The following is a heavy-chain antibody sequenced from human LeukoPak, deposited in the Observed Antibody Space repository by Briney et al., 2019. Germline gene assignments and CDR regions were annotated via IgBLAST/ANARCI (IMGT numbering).Heavy chain of an antibody. CDR1: GFTFSSYG. CDR3: AKLASLCTSTSCVRGGFDY. CDR2: ISYDGTNK. Sequence: GGSLRLSCAVSGFTFSSYGMHWVRQAPGKGLEWMAVISYDGTNKYYADSVKGRFTISRDNSKNTLYLQMNSLRAEDTAVYYCAKLASLCTSTSCVRGGFDYWGQGTLVTVSS. J-gene: IGHJ4*02. D-gene: IGHD2-2*01. V-gene: IGHV3-30*18.